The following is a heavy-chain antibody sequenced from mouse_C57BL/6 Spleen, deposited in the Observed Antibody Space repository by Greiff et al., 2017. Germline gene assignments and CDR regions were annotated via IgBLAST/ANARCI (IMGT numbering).Heavy chain of an antibody. V-gene: IGHV1-76*01. J-gene: IGHJ3*01. CDR1: GYTFTDYY. Sequence: VQLQQSGAELVRPGASVKLSCKASGYTFTDYYINWVKQRPGQGLEWIARIYPGSGNTYYNEKFKGKATLTAEKSSSTSYMQLSSLTSDDSAVYFCARSPYSNYEGNFAYWGQGTLVTVSA. CDR3: ARSPYSNYEGNFAY. D-gene: IGHD2-5*01. CDR2: IYPGSGNT.